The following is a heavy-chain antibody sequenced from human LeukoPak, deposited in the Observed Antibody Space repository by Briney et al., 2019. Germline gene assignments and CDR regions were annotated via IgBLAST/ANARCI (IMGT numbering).Heavy chain of an antibody. D-gene: IGHD5-24*01. CDR2: IYYSGST. V-gene: IGHV4-59*01. Sequence: SETLSLTCTVSGASISTYYWSWVRQPPGKGLEWLGYIYYSGSTNYNPSLKSRVTIPVNTSRKHFSLKLSSVTAADTAVYYCARGEMATIEDAFDIWGQGTMVTVSS. CDR3: ARGEMATIEDAFDI. CDR1: GASISTYY. J-gene: IGHJ3*02.